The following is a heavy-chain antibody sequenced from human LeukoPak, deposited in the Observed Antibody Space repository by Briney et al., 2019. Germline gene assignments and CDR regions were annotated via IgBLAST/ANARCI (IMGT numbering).Heavy chain of an antibody. J-gene: IGHJ6*03. D-gene: IGHD3-10*01. Sequence: GGSLRLSCAASGFTFSSYAMSWVRQAPGKGLEWVSAKSGSGGSKYYADSVKGRFTISRDNSKNTLYLQMNSLRAEDTAVYYCAKASWGSGSSYYYYMDVWGKGTTVTVSS. CDR1: GFTFSSYA. V-gene: IGHV3-23*01. CDR2: KSGSGGSK. CDR3: AKASWGSGSSYYYYMDV.